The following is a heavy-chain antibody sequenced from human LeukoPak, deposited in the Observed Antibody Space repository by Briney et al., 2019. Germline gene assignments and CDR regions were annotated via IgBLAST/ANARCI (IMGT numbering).Heavy chain of an antibody. Sequence: SETLSLTCTVSGGSISSYYWSWIRQPAGKGLEWIGYIYYSGSTYYNPSLKSRVTISVDTSKNQFSLKLSSVTAADMAVDYCATLGFSSGYYYYFDHWGQGTLVTVSS. CDR3: ATLGFSSGYYYYFDH. CDR2: IYYSGST. CDR1: GGSISSYY. D-gene: IGHD3-22*01. J-gene: IGHJ4*02. V-gene: IGHV4-59*12.